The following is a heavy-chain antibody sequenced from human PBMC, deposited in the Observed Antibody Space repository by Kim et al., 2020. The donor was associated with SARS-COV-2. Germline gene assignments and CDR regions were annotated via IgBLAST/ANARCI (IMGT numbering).Heavy chain of an antibody. CDR2: IYFSGST. CDR1: GFSINYYY. V-gene: IGHV4-4*07. J-gene: IGHJ5*02. Sequence: SETLSLTCTVSGFSINYYYWNWIRQSTGKGLEWIGRIYFSGSTNYNPSLESRVTMSVDTSKNQFSLKMKSVTAADTAIYYCARGTVYSSSHFDPWGQGT. D-gene: IGHD6-13*01. CDR3: ARGTVYSSSHFDP.